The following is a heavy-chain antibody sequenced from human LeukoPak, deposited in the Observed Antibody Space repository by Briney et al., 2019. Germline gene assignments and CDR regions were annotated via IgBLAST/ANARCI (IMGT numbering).Heavy chain of an antibody. CDR1: GTFITNSHW. J-gene: IGHJ4*02. V-gene: IGHV4-4*02. Sequence: TASETLSLTCAVSGTFITNSHWWSWARQPPEKGLEWIGEIYHSGTTNYNPSLKSRVTMSVDKSKNQFSLKLSSVTAADTAVYYCATYFYGEYGSYYFDYWGQGTLVTVSS. CDR2: IYHSGTT. CDR3: ATYFYGEYGSYYFDY. D-gene: IGHD4-17*01.